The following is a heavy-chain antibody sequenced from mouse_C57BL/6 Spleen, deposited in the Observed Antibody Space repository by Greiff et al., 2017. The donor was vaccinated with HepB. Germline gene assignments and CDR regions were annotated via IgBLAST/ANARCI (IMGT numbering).Heavy chain of an antibody. J-gene: IGHJ2*01. CDR2: IYPGDGDT. V-gene: IGHV1-82*01. Sequence: QVQLQQSGPELVKPGASVKISCKASGYAFSSSWMNWVKQRPGKGLEWIGRIYPGDGDTNYNGKFKGKATLTADKSSSTAYMQLSSLTSEDSAVYFCARSYGSSLIYFDYWGQGTTLTVSS. D-gene: IGHD1-1*01. CDR1: GYAFSSSW. CDR3: ARSYGSSLIYFDY.